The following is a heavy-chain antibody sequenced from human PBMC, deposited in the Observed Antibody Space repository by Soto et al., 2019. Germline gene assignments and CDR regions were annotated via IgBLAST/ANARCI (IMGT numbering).Heavy chain of an antibody. CDR1: GGSISSYY. CDR3: ARVWTFHWYFDL. Sequence: QVQLQESGPGLVKPSETLSLTCTVSGGSISSYYWSWIRQPPGKGLEWIGYIYYSGSTNYNPSLKSRVTTSEDTSKNQSSLKLSSVTAADTAVYYCARVWTFHWYFDLWGRGTLVTVSS. V-gene: IGHV4-59*01. D-gene: IGHD1-1*01. J-gene: IGHJ2*01. CDR2: IYYSGST.